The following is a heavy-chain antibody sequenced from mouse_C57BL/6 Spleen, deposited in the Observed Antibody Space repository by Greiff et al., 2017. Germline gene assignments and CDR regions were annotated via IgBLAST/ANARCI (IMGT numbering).Heavy chain of an antibody. Sequence: EVMLVESGGGLVKPGGSLKLSCAASGFTFSSYAMSWVRQPPEKRLAWVAPISDGGSYTYSPDTVTGRFTISRDNAKNNLDLQMSHLKSEDTAMYYCAIGDYSGDDYCDYWGQGTTVTVSA. D-gene: IGHD3-2*02. CDR2: ISDGGSYT. CDR1: GFTFSSYA. CDR3: AIGDYSGDDYCDY. V-gene: IGHV5-4*03. J-gene: IGHJ2*01.